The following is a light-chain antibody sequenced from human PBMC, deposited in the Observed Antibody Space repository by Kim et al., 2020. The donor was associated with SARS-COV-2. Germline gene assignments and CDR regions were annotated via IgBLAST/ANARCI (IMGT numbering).Light chain of an antibody. V-gene: IGLV3-1*01. Sequence: SYELTQPPSVSVSPGQTASIACSADRLGDKYVCWYQQRPGQSPVLVISQDSKRPSGIPERFSGSNSGNTATLTISWTQDTDEADYYCQAWDSGTWVFGGGTQLTVL. CDR1: RLGDKY. CDR2: QDS. CDR3: QAWDSGTWV. J-gene: IGLJ3*02.